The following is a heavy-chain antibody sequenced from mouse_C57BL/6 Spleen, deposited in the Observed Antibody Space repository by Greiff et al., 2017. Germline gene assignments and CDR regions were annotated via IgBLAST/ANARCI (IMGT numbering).Heavy chain of an antibody. CDR3: ARQTAQAPYYAMDY. CDR1: GYTFTSYW. Sequence: VQLQQPGAELVMPGASVKLSCKASGYTFTSYWMHWVKQRPGQGLEWIGEIDPSDSSTNYNQKFKGKSTLTVDKSSSTAYMQLSSLTSEDSAVYYCARQTAQAPYYAMDYWGQGTSVTVSS. D-gene: IGHD3-2*02. J-gene: IGHJ4*01. CDR2: IDPSDSST. V-gene: IGHV1-69*01.